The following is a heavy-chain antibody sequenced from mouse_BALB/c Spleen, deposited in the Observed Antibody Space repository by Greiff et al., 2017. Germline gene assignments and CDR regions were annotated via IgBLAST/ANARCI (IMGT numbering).Heavy chain of an antibody. J-gene: IGHJ4*01. CDR1: GFAFSSYD. D-gene: IGHD2-4*01. V-gene: IGHV5-12-1*01. CDR3: ARRPMITRAMDY. CDR2: ISSGGGST. Sequence: EVMLVESGGGLVKPGGSLKLSCAASGFAFSSYDMSWVRQTPEKRLEWVAYISSGGGSTYYPDTVKGRFTISRDNAKNTLYLQMSSLKSEDTAMYYCARRPMITRAMDYWGQGTSVTVSS.